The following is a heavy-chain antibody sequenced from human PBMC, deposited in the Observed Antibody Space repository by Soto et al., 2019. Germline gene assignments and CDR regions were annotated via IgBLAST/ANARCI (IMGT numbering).Heavy chain of an antibody. CDR1: GYTFTGYY. D-gene: IGHD2-2*01. CDR3: ARDRVVPAATDYSNYYYYGMDV. CDR2: INPNSGGT. J-gene: IGHJ6*02. Sequence: ASVKVSCKASGYTFTGYYMHWVRQAPGQGLEWMGWINPNSGGTNYAQKFQGWVTMTRDTSISTAYMELSRLRSDDTAVYYCARDRVVPAATDYSNYYYYGMDVWGQGTTVTVSS. V-gene: IGHV1-2*04.